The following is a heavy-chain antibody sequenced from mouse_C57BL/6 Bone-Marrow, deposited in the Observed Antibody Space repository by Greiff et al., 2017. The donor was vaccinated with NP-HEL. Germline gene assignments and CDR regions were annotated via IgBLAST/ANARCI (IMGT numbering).Heavy chain of an antibody. J-gene: IGHJ4*01. D-gene: IGHD2-3*01. CDR3: ARGWDGYYGYYAMDY. CDR1: GYSFTGYY. V-gene: IGHV1-42*01. Sequence: VQLKQSGPELVKPGASVKISCKASGYSFTGYYMNWVKQSPEKSLEWIGEINPSTGGTTYNQKFKAKATLTVDKSSSTAYMQLKSLTSEDSAVDYCARGWDGYYGYYAMDYWGQGTSVTVTS. CDR2: INPSTGGT.